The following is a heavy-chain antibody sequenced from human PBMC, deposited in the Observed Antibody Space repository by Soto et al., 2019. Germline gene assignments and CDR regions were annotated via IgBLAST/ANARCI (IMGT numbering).Heavy chain of an antibody. CDR3: ARDRGLYGMDV. D-gene: IGHD3-10*01. V-gene: IGHV3-53*01. J-gene: IGHJ6*02. Sequence: EVHLVESGGGLMQPGGSLRLSCAASGFTVSSNYMTWVRQAPGKGLEWVSVMYSGGSTYYADSVKGRFTISRDNSKSTLHLEMISLRVEDTAVYYCARDRGLYGMDVWGQGTTVTVSS. CDR2: MYSGGST. CDR1: GFTVSSNY.